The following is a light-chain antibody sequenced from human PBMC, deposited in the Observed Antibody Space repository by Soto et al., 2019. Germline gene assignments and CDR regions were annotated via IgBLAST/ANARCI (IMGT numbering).Light chain of an antibody. V-gene: IGLV2-11*01. CDR2: DVS. J-gene: IGLJ2*01. CDR1: SSDVGGYNY. CDR3: CSYAGSYTFV. Sequence: QSALTQPRSVSGSPGQSVTISCTGTSSDVGGYNYVSWYQQHPGKAPKLMIYDVSNRPSGVPDRFSGSKSGNTASLTISGLQAEDEADYYCCSYAGSYTFVFGGGTTLTVL.